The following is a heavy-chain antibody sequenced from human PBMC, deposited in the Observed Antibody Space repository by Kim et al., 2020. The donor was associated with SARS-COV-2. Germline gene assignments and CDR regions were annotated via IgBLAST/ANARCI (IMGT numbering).Heavy chain of an antibody. V-gene: IGHV3-73*01. J-gene: IGHJ4*02. CDR2: IRSKANSYAT. D-gene: IGHD6-13*01. CDR3: SGPYSSSWYGLNY. CDR1: GFTFSGSA. Sequence: GGSLRLSCAASGFTFSGSAMYWVRQASGKGLEWVGRIRSKANSYATEYAASVKGRFTISRDDSKNTAYLQMNSLKTEDTAVYYCSGPYSSSWYGLNYWGQGTLVTVSS.